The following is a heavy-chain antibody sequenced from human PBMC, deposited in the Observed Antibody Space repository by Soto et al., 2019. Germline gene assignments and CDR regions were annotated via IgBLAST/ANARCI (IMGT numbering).Heavy chain of an antibody. V-gene: IGHV3-53*01. CDR1: GFTVSSNH. CDR3: ARGEDTAKDGY. J-gene: IGHJ4*02. CDR2: IYPGGKI. Sequence: VQLVESGGGLIQPGGSLRLSCAASGFTVSSNHMTWVRQAPGRGPEWVSTIYPGGKIFYADSVKGRFTISRDNSKNMLYLQMNSLRGEDTAVYYCARGEDTAKDGYWCRRALVTVSS. D-gene: IGHD5-18*01.